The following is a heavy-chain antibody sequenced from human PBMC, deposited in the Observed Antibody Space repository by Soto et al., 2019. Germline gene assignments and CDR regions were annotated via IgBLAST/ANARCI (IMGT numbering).Heavy chain of an antibody. CDR3: ARVRPLPGVAARI. J-gene: IGHJ4*02. D-gene: IGHD6-6*01. V-gene: IGHV4-31*03. Sequence: QVQLQESGPGLVKASQTLSLNCTVSGGSINSVGFYWSWIRQHPGKGLEWIGYISYTGKTYNNPSLKSRVSMSIDTSHNHFSLKLTSVTAADTAVYYCARVRPLPGVAARIWGQGTLVIVSS. CDR2: ISYTGKT. CDR1: GGSINSVGFY.